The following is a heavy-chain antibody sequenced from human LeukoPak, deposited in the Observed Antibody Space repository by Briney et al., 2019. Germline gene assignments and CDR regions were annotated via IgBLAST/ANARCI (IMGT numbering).Heavy chain of an antibody. J-gene: IGHJ3*02. Sequence: GGSLRLSCAASGFTFNNYAMSWVRQAPGKGLEWVSSISGSGASTYYADSVKGRFTISRDNSKNTLYLQMNSLRAEDTAVYYCAKVPGTGVTTHAFDIWGQGTMVTVSS. CDR1: GFTFNNYA. CDR2: ISGSGAST. D-gene: IGHD4-17*01. CDR3: AKVPGTGVTTHAFDI. V-gene: IGHV3-23*01.